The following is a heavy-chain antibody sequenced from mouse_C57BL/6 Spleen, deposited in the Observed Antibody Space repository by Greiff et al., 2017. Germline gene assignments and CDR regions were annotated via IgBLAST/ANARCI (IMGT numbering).Heavy chain of an antibody. CDR1: GFTFSSYG. V-gene: IGHV5-6*01. D-gene: IGHD2-5*01. J-gene: IGHJ3*01. Sequence: EVKLMESGGDLVKPGGSLKLSCAASGFTFSSYGMSWVRQTPDKRLEWVATISSGGSYTYYPDSVKGRFTISRDNAKNTLYLQMSSQKSEDTAMYYCARHSNPFAYWGQGTLVTVSA. CDR3: ARHSNPFAY. CDR2: ISSGGSYT.